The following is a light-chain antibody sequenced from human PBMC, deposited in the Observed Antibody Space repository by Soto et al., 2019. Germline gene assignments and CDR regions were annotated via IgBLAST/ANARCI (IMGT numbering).Light chain of an antibody. V-gene: IGKV1-5*03. J-gene: IGKJ1*01. Sequence: DIQMTQSTSTLSGSVGDRVTITCRASQTISSWLAWYQQKPGKAPKLLIYKASSLESGVPSRFSGSGSGTEFTLTISSLKPDDFATYYCQQYNSYGTFGQGTKVDIK. CDR1: QTISSW. CDR3: QQYNSYGT. CDR2: KAS.